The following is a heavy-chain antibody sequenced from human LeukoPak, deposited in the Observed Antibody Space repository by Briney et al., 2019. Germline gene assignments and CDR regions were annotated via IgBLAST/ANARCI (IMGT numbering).Heavy chain of an antibody. CDR1: GFTFDDYT. CDR3: ARAGYDFWSGYFFDY. Sequence: GGSLRPSCAASGFTFDDYTMHWVRQAPGKGLEWVSLISWDGGSTYYADSVEGRFTISRDNSKNSLYLQMNSLRTEDTALYYCARAGYDFWSGYFFDYWGQGTLDTVSS. CDR2: ISWDGGST. V-gene: IGHV3-43*01. D-gene: IGHD3-3*01. J-gene: IGHJ4*02.